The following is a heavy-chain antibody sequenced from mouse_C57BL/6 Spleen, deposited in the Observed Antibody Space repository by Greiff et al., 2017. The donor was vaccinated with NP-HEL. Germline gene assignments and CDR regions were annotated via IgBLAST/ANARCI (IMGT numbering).Heavy chain of an antibody. J-gene: IGHJ3*01. CDR1: GYTFTSYG. CDR3: ASDCGSCYEAWFAY. Sequence: QVQLQQSGAELVKPGASVKLSCKASGYTFTSYGINWVKQRPGQGLEWIGWIYPRDGSTKYNEKFKGKATLTVDTSSSTAYMELRSLTSEDSAVYFWASDCGSCYEAWFAYWGKGTLVTVSA. CDR2: IYPRDGST. D-gene: IGHD1-1*01. V-gene: IGHV1-85*01.